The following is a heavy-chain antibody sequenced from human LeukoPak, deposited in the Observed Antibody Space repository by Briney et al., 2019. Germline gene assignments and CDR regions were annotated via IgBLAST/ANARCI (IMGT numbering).Heavy chain of an antibody. J-gene: IGHJ4*02. CDR2: INPNSGGT. D-gene: IGHD3-10*01. CDR1: GYTFTGYY. CDR3: ARSSSHYGSGSYYMGY. Sequence: EASVKVSCKASGYTFTGYYMHWVRQAPGQGLEWMGWINPNSGGTNYAQKFQGWVTMTRDTSISTAYMELSRLRSDDTAVYYCARSSSHYGSGSYYMGYWGQGTLVTVSS. V-gene: IGHV1-2*04.